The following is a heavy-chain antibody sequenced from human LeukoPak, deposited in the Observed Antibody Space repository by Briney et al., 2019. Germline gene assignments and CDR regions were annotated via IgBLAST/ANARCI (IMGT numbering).Heavy chain of an antibody. CDR1: GYTLPKLS. CDR2: FDTEDGET. D-gene: IGHD3-16*01. Sequence: SVTVSFKVSGYTLPKLSRHWLRQPPGKGREWMGGFDTEDGETVNTHKFQGRVILTEHTSTDTAYMDLSSLTSEESAIYLFASLYDPAPWGKGTLVTVSS. J-gene: IGHJ4*02. CDR3: ASLYDPAP. V-gene: IGHV1-24*01.